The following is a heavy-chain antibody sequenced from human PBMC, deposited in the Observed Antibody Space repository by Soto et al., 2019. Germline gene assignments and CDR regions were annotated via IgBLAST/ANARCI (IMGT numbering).Heavy chain of an antibody. J-gene: IGHJ6*02. CDR3: ARDRGPGIAAAGTYYYYYGMDV. V-gene: IGHV1-18*01. CDR2: ISAYNGNT. Sequence: ASVKVSCKASGYTFTSYGISWVLQSPLQWLEGMGWISAYNGNTNYAQKLQGRVTMTTDTSTSTAYMELRSLRSDDTAVYYCARDRGPGIAAAGTYYYYYGMDVWGQGTTVTVSS. D-gene: IGHD6-13*01. CDR1: GYTFTSYG.